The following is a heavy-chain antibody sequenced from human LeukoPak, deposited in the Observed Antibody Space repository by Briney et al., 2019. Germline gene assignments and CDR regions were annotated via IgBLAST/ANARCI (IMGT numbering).Heavy chain of an antibody. CDR2: IYSGGST. Sequence: GSLRLSCAASGFTVGSNYMSWVRQAPGKGLEWVSVIYSGGSTYYADSVKGRFTISRDNSKNTLYLQMNSLRAEDTAVYYCARDGWLHPFDYWGQGTLVTVSS. V-gene: IGHV3-66*01. D-gene: IGHD5-12*01. J-gene: IGHJ4*02. CDR3: ARDGWLHPFDY. CDR1: GFTVGSNY.